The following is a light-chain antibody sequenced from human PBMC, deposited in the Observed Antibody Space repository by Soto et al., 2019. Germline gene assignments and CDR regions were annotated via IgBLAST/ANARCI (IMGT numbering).Light chain of an antibody. Sequence: QSALTQPASVSGSPGQSITISCTGTSSDVGGYKYVSWYQQYPGKAPKLIIHEVSSRPSGVSDRFSGSKSGNTASLTISGLQAEDEADYYCSSYTSSATLVFGVGTKLTVL. CDR3: SSYTSSATLV. J-gene: IGLJ2*01. CDR2: EVS. V-gene: IGLV2-14*01. CDR1: SSDVGGYKY.